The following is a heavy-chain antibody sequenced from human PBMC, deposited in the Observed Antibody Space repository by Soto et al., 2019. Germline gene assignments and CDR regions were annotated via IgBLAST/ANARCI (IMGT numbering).Heavy chain of an antibody. D-gene: IGHD2-15*01. V-gene: IGHV1-58*01. CDR2: IVVGSGNT. CDR1: GFTCSNSA. Sequence: SVKVSCKASGFTCSNSAVQWVRQPLGQRLEWLGWIVVGSGNTNYAQKFQDRVTISRDMSTSTAYMDLGSLRSDDTAVYYCAADPYPCSGADCYSIHPPGVSYNGMDVWGQGTSVTVSS. J-gene: IGHJ6*02. CDR3: AADPYPCSGADCYSIHPPGVSYNGMDV.